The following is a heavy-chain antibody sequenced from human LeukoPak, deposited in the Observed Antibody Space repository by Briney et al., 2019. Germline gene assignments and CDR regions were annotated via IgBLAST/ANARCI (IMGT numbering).Heavy chain of an antibody. J-gene: IGHJ4*02. D-gene: IGHD6-19*01. CDR1: GYTLTSYD. V-gene: IGHV1-8*01. CDR3: ARPFNAVAATDADY. Sequence: ASVKVSCKASGYTLTSYDINWVRQATGQGLEWMGWMNPNSGNTGYAQKFQGRVTMTRNTSISTAYMELSSLRSEDTAVYYCARPFNAVAATDADYWGQGTLVTVSS. CDR2: MNPNSGNT.